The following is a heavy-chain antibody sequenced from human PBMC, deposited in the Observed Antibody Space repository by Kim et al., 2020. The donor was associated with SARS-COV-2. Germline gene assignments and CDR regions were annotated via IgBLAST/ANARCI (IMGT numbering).Heavy chain of an antibody. CDR2: INTNTGNP. CDR1: GYTFTSYA. Sequence: ASVKVSCKASGYTFTSYATNWVRQAPGQGLEWMGWINTNTGNPTYAQGITGRFVFSLDTSVSTAYLQISSLKAEDTDVYYCARYLLWFGESPFDYWGQGTLVTVSS. D-gene: IGHD3-10*01. J-gene: IGHJ4*02. CDR3: ARYLLWFGESPFDY. V-gene: IGHV7-4-1*02.